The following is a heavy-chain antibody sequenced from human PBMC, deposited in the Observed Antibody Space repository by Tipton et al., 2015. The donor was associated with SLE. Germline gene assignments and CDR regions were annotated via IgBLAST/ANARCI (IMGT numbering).Heavy chain of an antibody. Sequence: SLRLSCAASGFTFSSYGMHWVRQAPGKGLEWVAFIRYDGSNKYYADSVKGRFTISRDNSKNTLYLQMNSLRAEDTAVYYCARALWSYFDYWGQGTLVTVSS. D-gene: IGHD2-8*02. CDR3: ARALWSYFDY. J-gene: IGHJ4*02. CDR2: IRYDGSNK. V-gene: IGHV3-30*02. CDR1: GFTFSSYG.